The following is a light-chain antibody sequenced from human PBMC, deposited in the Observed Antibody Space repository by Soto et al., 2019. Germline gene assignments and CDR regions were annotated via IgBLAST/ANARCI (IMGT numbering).Light chain of an antibody. V-gene: IGLV2-14*01. CDR3: TSYTAKNPLV. CDR2: DVN. Sequence: QSALTQPASVSGSPGQSITISCSGPTSDIHDFNSISWYRHHPGKAPRLIVYDVNKRPSGISPRFSGSKSGLTASLTISGLQGEDEADYFCTSYTAKNPLVFGTGTKVTVL. J-gene: IGLJ1*01. CDR1: TSDIHDFNS.